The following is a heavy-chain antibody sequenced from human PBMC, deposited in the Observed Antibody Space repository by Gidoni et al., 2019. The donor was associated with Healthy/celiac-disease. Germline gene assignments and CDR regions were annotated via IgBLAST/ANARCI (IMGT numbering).Heavy chain of an antibody. J-gene: IGHJ4*02. D-gene: IGHD3-3*01. Sequence: EVQLVESGGGLVQPGRSLRLSCTASGFTFGDYAMSWVRQAPGKGLEWVGFIRSKAYGGTTEYAASVKGRFTISRDDSKSIAYLQMNSLKTEDTAVYYCTRLDFTGSYWGQGTLVTVSS. V-gene: IGHV3-49*04. CDR3: TRLDFTGSY. CDR2: IRSKAYGGTT. CDR1: GFTFGDYA.